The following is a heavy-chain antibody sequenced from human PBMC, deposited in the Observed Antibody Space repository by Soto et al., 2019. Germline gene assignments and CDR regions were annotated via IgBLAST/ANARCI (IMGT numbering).Heavy chain of an antibody. Sequence: QVQLQESGPGLVKPSETLSLTCTVSGGSISSYYWSWIRQPPGKGLEWIGYIYYSGSTNYNPSLKLRFPLSLDTSKNQLSLKLSSVTAADTAVYYCARPHRHSSSHDAFDIWGQGTMVTVSS. V-gene: IGHV4-59*08. D-gene: IGHD6-13*01. J-gene: IGHJ3*02. CDR1: GGSISSYY. CDR2: IYYSGST. CDR3: ARPHRHSSSHDAFDI.